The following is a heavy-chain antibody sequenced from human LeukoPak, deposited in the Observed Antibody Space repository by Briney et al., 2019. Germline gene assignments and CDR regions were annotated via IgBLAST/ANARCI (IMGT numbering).Heavy chain of an antibody. J-gene: IGHJ5*02. CDR1: GGSFSGYY. V-gene: IGHV4-34*01. Sequence: PSETLSLTCAVYGGSFSGYYWSWIRQPPGKGLEWIGEINHSGSTNYNPSLKSRVTISVDTSKNQFSLQLNSVTPEDTAVYYCAYYGDPPYNWFDPWGQGILVTVSS. CDR2: INHSGST. D-gene: IGHD3-10*01. CDR3: AYYGDPPYNWFDP.